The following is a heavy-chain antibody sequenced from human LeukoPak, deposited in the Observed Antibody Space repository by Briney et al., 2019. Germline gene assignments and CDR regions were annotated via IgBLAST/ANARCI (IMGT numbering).Heavy chain of an antibody. J-gene: IGHJ3*02. CDR3: ARAPRYFDWSSVPNPPWAAFDI. CDR1: GGSISSSNW. CDR2: IYHSGST. Sequence: KTSETLSLTCTVSGGSISSSNWWSWVRQPPGKGLEWIGEIYHSGSTNYNPSLKSRVTISVDKSKNQFSLKLSSVTAADTAVYYCARAPRYFDWSSVPNPPWAAFDIWGQGTMVTVSS. V-gene: IGHV4-4*02. D-gene: IGHD3-9*01.